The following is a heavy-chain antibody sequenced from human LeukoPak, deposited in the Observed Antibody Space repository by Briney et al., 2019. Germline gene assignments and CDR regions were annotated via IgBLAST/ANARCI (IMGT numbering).Heavy chain of an antibody. V-gene: IGHV3-9*01. J-gene: IGHJ6*02. CDR3: AKHMRATNTYSFFGLDV. CDR1: GFTFKDYG. D-gene: IGHD1-26*01. CDR2: INWNGGGT. Sequence: GGSLRLSCAATGFTFKDYGMHWVRQPPGKGLEWVSSINWNGGGTDYADSVKGRFTISRDNAKNSLYLRLSSLRPEDTALYYCAKHMRATNTYSFFGLDVWGQGTTVTVSS.